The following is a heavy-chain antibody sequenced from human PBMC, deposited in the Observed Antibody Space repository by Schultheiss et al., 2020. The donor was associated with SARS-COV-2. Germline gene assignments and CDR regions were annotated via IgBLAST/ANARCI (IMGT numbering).Heavy chain of an antibody. CDR2: ISSSGSTI. D-gene: IGHD5-18*01. CDR3: AVHVDVAMADDY. V-gene: IGHV3-11*01. J-gene: IGHJ4*02. Sequence: GGSLRLSCAASGFTFSDYYMSWIRQAPGKGLEWVSYISSSGSTIYYADSVKGRFTISRDNAKNSLYLQMNSLRAEDTAVYYCAVHVDVAMADDYWGQGTLVTVSS. CDR1: GFTFSDYY.